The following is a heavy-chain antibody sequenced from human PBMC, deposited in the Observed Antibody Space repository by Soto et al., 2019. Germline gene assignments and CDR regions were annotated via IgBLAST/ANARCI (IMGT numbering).Heavy chain of an antibody. Sequence: GGSLRLSCTASGFTFGDYAMSWFRQAPGKGLEWVGFIRSKAYGGTTEYAASVKGRFTISRDDSKSIAYLQMNSLKTEDTAVYYCTRDLAEYSSSSEGYGMDVWGQGTTVTVS. D-gene: IGHD6-13*01. CDR1: GFTFGDYA. CDR2: IRSKAYGGTT. CDR3: TRDLAEYSSSSEGYGMDV. V-gene: IGHV3-49*03. J-gene: IGHJ6*02.